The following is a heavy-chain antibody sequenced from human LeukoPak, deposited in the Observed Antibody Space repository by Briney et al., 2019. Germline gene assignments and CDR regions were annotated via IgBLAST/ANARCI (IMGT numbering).Heavy chain of an antibody. D-gene: IGHD6-13*01. Sequence: GRSLRLSCAASGFTFSDYEIIWVRQAPGKGLEWVSCISTSGSTTYYADSVKGRFTISRDNAKNSLYLQMNSLRAEDTAVYYCSSGRQLGYWGQGTLVTVSS. J-gene: IGHJ4*02. CDR2: ISTSGSTT. CDR3: SSGRQLGY. CDR1: GFTFSDYE. V-gene: IGHV3-48*03.